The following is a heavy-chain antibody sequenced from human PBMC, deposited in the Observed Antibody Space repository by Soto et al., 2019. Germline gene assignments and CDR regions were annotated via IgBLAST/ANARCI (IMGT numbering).Heavy chain of an antibody. J-gene: IGHJ4*02. CDR1: GGSISSSSYY. Sequence: QLQLQESGPGLVKPSETLSLTCTVSGGSISSSSYYWGWIRQPPGKGLEWIGGIYYSGSTYYNPSPRGRFTLSGDTSKNLSSLKLTAVTAADTAVYYCASSRSSPAADYWGQGALVTVSS. CDR3: ASSRSSPAADY. D-gene: IGHD6-6*01. V-gene: IGHV4-39*01. CDR2: IYYSGST.